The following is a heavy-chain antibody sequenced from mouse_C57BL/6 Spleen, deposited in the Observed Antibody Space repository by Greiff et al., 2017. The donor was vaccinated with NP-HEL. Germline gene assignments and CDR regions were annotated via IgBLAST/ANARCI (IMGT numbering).Heavy chain of an antibody. CDR2: IYPSDSET. V-gene: IGHV1-61*01. D-gene: IGHD1-1*01. CDR1: GYTFTSYW. CDR3: ARENYYGSRTVDY. Sequence: QVQLQQPGAELVRPGSSVKLSCKASGYTFTSYWMDWVKQRPGQGLEWIGNIYPSDSETHYNQKFKDKATLTVDKSSSTAYMQLSSLTSEDSAVYYCARENYYGSRTVDYWGQGTTLTVSS. J-gene: IGHJ2*01.